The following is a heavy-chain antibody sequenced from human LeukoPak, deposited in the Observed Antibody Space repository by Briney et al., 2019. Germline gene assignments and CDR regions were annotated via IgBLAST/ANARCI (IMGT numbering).Heavy chain of an antibody. CDR3: AIDTNNYYGSGSFDY. D-gene: IGHD3-10*01. V-gene: IGHV5-51*01. CDR1: GNSFTTYW. Sequence: GEPLKISCKDSGNSFTTYWIGWVRQMPGKGLEWMGTIYPGDSDTRYSPSFQGQVTISVDKSINTAYLHWSSLKASDTAMYYCAIDTNNYYGSGSFDYWGQGTLVTVSS. CDR2: IYPGDSDT. J-gene: IGHJ4*02.